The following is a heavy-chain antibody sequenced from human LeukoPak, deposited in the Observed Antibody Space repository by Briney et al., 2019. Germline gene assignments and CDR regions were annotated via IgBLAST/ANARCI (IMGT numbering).Heavy chain of an antibody. D-gene: IGHD3-10*01. J-gene: IGHJ4*02. CDR3: ARDRGSGSYASDY. Sequence: PGGSLRLSCAVSGFTFSIYSMDWVRQAPGKGLEWVSYINSRSSAIFYADSVKGRLTISRDNAKNSLYLQMNSLRDEDTAVYYCARDRGSGSYASDYWGQGTLVTVSS. CDR2: INSRSSAI. V-gene: IGHV3-48*02. CDR1: GFTFSIYS.